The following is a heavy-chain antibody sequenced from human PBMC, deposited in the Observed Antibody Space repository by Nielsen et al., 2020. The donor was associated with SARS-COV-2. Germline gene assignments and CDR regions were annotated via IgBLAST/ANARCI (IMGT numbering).Heavy chain of an antibody. Sequence: SETLSLTCAVYGGSFSGYYWSWIRQPPGKGLEWIGEINHSGSTNYNPSLKGRVTISVDTSKNQFSLKLSSVTAADTAVYYCARVGYGRLDYWGQGTLVTVSS. J-gene: IGHJ4*02. CDR3: ARVGYGRLDY. CDR2: INHSGST. CDR1: GGSFSGYY. D-gene: IGHD5-18*01. V-gene: IGHV4-34*01.